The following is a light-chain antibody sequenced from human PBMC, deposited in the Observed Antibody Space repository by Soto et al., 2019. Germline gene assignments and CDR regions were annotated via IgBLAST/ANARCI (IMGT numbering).Light chain of an antibody. V-gene: IGLV1-40*01. CDR3: QSYDSSLTVV. Sequence: QSVLTQPPSVSGAPGQRVTISCTGSSSNIGAGYDVHWYQQFPGTTPKFLIYGNTNRPSGVPDRFSASKSGTSASLDITGLQAEDEAEYFCQSYDSSLTVVFGGGTKHTVL. CDR2: GNT. J-gene: IGLJ2*01. CDR1: SSNIGAGYD.